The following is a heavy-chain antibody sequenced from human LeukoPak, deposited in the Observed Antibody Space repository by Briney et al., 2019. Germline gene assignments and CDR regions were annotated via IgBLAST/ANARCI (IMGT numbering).Heavy chain of an antibody. Sequence: GGSLRLSCAASRFTFSSYGMSWVRQAPGKGLGWVSAISGNGDNTNYADSVKGRFTISRDNSKNTLYLQMNSLRAEDTAVYYCATYKQVLLPFESWGQGTLVTVSS. CDR2: ISGNGDNT. J-gene: IGHJ4*02. D-gene: IGHD2-8*02. V-gene: IGHV3-23*01. CDR1: RFTFSSYG. CDR3: ATYKQVLLPFES.